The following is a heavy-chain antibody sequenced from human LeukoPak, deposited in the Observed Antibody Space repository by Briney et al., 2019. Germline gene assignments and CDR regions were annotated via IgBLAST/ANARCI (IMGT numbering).Heavy chain of an antibody. Sequence: PSETLSLTCTVSGGSISSYCWSWIRQPPGKGLEWIGYIYYSGSTNYNPSLKSRVTISVDTSKNQFSLKLSSVTAADTAVYYCARHGYSYGSYDYWGQGTLVTVSS. CDR3: ARHGYSYGSYDY. D-gene: IGHD5-18*01. CDR2: IYYSGST. V-gene: IGHV4-59*08. CDR1: GGSISSYC. J-gene: IGHJ4*02.